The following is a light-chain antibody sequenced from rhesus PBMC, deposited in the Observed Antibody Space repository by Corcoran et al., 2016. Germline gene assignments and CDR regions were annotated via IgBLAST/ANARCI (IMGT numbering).Light chain of an antibody. Sequence: DIQMTQSPSSLSASVGDKVTITCRASQGISSWLAWYQQKPGKAPKLLIYAATRLQSGVPSRFSGSGSGTDFTLTISSLQPEDIATYYCQQHDNSPRTFGQGAKVEIK. CDR1: QGISSW. CDR2: AAT. J-gene: IGKJ1*01. CDR3: QQHDNSPRT. V-gene: IGKV1-69*02.